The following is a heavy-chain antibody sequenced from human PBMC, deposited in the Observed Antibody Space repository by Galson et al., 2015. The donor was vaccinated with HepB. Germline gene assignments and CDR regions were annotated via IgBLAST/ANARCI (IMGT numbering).Heavy chain of an antibody. CDR2: IVPIFGTA. J-gene: IGHJ6*02. Sequence: QSGAEVKKTGESLKISCKGSGYSFTSYGTSWVRQAPRQGLEWMGGIVPIFGTANYAQKFQGRVTITADKSTSTAYMELSSLRSEDTAVYYCASRKLPPNSYNGSYTYYYYGMDVWGQGTTVTVSS. V-gene: IGHV1-69*06. CDR1: GYSFTSYG. CDR3: ASRKLPPNSYNGSYTYYYYGMDV. D-gene: IGHD1-26*01.